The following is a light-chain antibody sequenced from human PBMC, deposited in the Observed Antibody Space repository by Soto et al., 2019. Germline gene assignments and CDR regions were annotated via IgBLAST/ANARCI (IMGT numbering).Light chain of an antibody. J-gene: IGKJ1*01. CDR3: QQYNSYWT. CDR2: KAS. Sequence: DIQMTQSPSTLSASVGDRVPITCRASQSISSWLAWYQQKPGKAPKLLIYKASSLESGVPSRFSGSGSGKEFTLTISRLQPDDFSTYYCQQYNSYWTFGQGTKVEIK. CDR1: QSISSW. V-gene: IGKV1-5*03.